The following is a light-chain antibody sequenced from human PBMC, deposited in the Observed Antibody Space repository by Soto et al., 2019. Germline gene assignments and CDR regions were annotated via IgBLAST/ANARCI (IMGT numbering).Light chain of an antibody. J-gene: IGLJ2*01. Sequence: QSVLTQPPSVSGAPGQRVTISCTGSSSNIGADYDVHWYQQLPGTAPRLLIYDNDNRPSGVPDRFSGSKSGTSASLAITGLQADDEADYYCQSYDSSLRAVVFGGGTKVTVL. V-gene: IGLV1-40*01. CDR2: DND. CDR3: QSYDSSLRAVV. CDR1: SSNIGADYD.